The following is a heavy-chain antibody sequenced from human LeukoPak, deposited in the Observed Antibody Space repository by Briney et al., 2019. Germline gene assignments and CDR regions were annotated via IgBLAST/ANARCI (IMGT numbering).Heavy chain of an antibody. CDR3: ARRTYYYGSDAFDI. CDR2: INTNTGNP. CDR1: GYTFTSYA. D-gene: IGHD3-10*01. J-gene: IGHJ3*02. Sequence: ASVKVSCKASGYTFTSYAMNWVRQAPGQGLEWMGWINTNTGNPTYAQGFTGRFVFSLDTSVSTAYLQISSLKAEDTAVYYCARRTYYYGSDAFDIWGQGTMVTVSS. V-gene: IGHV7-4-1*02.